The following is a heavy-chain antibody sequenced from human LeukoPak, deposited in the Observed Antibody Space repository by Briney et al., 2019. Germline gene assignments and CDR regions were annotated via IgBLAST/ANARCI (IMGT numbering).Heavy chain of an antibody. CDR2: IYPRDGST. Sequence: PGASVKVSCKASGYTFTSNYIHWVRQAPGQGLEWMGMIYPRDGSTSYAQKFQGRVTVTRDTSTSTVHMEPSGLRSEDTAVYYCARDQEGFDYWGQGTLVTVSS. CDR3: ARDQEGFDY. CDR1: GYTFTSNY. V-gene: IGHV1-46*01. J-gene: IGHJ4*02.